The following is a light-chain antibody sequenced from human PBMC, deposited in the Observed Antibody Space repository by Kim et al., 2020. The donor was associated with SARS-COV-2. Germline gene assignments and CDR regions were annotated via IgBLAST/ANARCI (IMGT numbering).Light chain of an antibody. V-gene: IGLV6-57*03. CDR2: EDN. Sequence: KTVTISCTRSSGSIAGNDVQWYQQRPGSAPTTVIYEDNQRPSGVPDRFSGSIDSSSNSASLTISGLKTEDEADYYCQSSDTGTLWVFGGGTQLTVL. CDR1: SGSIAGND. CDR3: QSSDTGTLWV. J-gene: IGLJ3*02.